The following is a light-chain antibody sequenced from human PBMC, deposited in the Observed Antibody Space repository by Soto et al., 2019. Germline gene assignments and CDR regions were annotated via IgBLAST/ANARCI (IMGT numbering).Light chain of an antibody. CDR3: QQYNNWPPIT. CDR2: GAS. J-gene: IGKJ5*01. Sequence: EIVMTQSPATLSVSPGERATLSCRASQSVRSSILAWYQQKPGQAPSLLIYGASTRATGIPARFSGSGSGTEFTLTISSLQSEDFAVYYCQQYNNWPPITFGQGTRLEIK. V-gene: IGKV3-15*01. CDR1: QSVRSSI.